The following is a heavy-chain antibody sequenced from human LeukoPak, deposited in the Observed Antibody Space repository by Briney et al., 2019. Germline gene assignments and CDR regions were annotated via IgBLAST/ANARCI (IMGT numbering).Heavy chain of an antibody. CDR3: ARGAGPQYYFDY. CDR2: ISYDGSNK. V-gene: IGHV3-30*04. Sequence: GRSLRLSCAAPGFTFSSYAMHWVRQAPGKGLEWVAVISYDGSNKYYADSVKGRFTISRDNSKNTLYPQMNSLRAEDTAVYYCARGAGPQYYFDYWGQGTLVTVSS. J-gene: IGHJ4*02. CDR1: GFTFSSYA.